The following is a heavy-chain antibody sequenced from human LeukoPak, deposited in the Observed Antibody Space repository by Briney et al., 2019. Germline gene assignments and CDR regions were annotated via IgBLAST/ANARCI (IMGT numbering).Heavy chain of an antibody. CDR3: ARVTGYMTEDYFDY. CDR2: INPGGDNT. CDR1: GYTFTNYY. J-gene: IGHJ4*02. Sequence: ASVKVSCKASGYTFTNYYIHWVRQAPGQGLEWMGLINPGGDNTDYAQNFQGRVTMTRDTSTSTVYMGLSSLRSEDTAVYYCARVTGYMTEDYFDYWGQGTLITVSS. V-gene: IGHV1-46*01. D-gene: IGHD6-13*01.